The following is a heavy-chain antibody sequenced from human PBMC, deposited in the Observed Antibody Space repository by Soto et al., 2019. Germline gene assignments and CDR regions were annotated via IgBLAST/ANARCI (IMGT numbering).Heavy chain of an antibody. V-gene: IGHV4-30-4*01. Sequence: LSLPCTVSGGSVSSGDYYWSWIRQPPGKGLEWIGYIYYSGSTYYNPSLKSRVTISVDTSKNQFSLKLSSVTAADTAVYYCARGKLGYCSSTSCYRETYYYYCMDVWGQGPTVTVSS. D-gene: IGHD2-2*01. J-gene: IGHJ6*02. CDR2: IYYSGST. CDR1: GGSVSSGDYY. CDR3: ARGKLGYCSSTSCYRETYYYYCMDV.